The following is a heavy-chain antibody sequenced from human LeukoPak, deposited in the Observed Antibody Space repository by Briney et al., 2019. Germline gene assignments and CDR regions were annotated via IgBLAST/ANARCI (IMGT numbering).Heavy chain of an antibody. CDR1: GFTFSSYA. CDR2: ISYDGSNK. J-gene: IGHJ6*03. D-gene: IGHD6-13*01. CDR3: ARDNGIAGASGTNYYYYYMDV. Sequence: PGGSLRLSCAASGFTFSSYAMHWVRQAPGKGLEWVAVISYDGSNKYYADSVKGRFTISRDNAKNSLYLQMNSLRAEDTAVYYCARDNGIAGASGTNYYYYYMDVWGKGTTVTVSS. V-gene: IGHV3-30*04.